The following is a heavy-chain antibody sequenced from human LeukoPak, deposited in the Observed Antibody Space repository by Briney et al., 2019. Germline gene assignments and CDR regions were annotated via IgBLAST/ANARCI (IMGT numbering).Heavy chain of an antibody. CDR3: VKDAWSSGWNWFDP. CDR1: GFTFSSYA. Sequence: GGSLRLSCSASGFTFSSYAIHWVRQAPGKGLEYVSAISGSGGSTYYADSVKGRFTISRDNSKNTVYLQMSSLRAEDTAVYYCVKDAWSSGWNWFDPWGQGTLVTVSS. D-gene: IGHD6-19*01. CDR2: ISGSGGST. V-gene: IGHV3-64D*06. J-gene: IGHJ5*02.